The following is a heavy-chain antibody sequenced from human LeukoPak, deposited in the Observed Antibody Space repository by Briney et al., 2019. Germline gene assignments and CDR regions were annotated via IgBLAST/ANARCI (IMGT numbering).Heavy chain of an antibody. D-gene: IGHD3-3*01. J-gene: IGHJ6*03. Sequence: GGSLRLSCAASGFTFSSYGMHWVRQAPGKGLEWVAVISYDGSNKYYADSVKGRFTISRDNSKNTLYLQMNSLRAEDTAVYYCARVEIGVGVGFRYYYMDVWGKGTTVTVSS. CDR1: GFTFSSYG. V-gene: IGHV3-30*03. CDR3: ARVEIGVGVGFRYYYMDV. CDR2: ISYDGSNK.